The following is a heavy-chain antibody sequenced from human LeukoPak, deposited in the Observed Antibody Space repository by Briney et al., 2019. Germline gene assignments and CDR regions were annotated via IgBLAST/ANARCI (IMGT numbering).Heavy chain of an antibody. CDR3: ARGAYDFWSGYQDSMDV. CDR1: GYSISSGYY. Sequence: PSETLSLTCAVSGYSISSGYYWGWIRQPPGKGLEWIGSIYHSGSTYYNPSLKSRVTISVDTSKNQFSLKLSSVTAADTAVYYCARGAYDFWSGYQDSMDVWGKGTTVTVSS. D-gene: IGHD3-3*01. V-gene: IGHV4-38-2*01. CDR2: IYHSGST. J-gene: IGHJ6*03.